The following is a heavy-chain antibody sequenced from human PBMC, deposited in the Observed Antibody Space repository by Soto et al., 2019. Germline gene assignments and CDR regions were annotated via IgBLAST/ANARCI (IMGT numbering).Heavy chain of an antibody. CDR2: INDSGST. V-gene: IGHV4-34*01. J-gene: IGHJ5*02. CDR1: GGAFRGYY. D-gene: IGHD2-15*01. CDR3: ARERGRYCSGESCYPFGP. Sequence: TLSLTCAVYGGAFRGYYWSWIRQPPGKGLEWLGEINDSGSTNYNPSLKSRITISLDTSKKEISLRLSSVTAADTAVYYCARERGRYCSGESCYPFGPWGQGALVTVS.